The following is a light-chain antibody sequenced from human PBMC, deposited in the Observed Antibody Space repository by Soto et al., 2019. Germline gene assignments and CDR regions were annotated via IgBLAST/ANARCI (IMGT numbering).Light chain of an antibody. Sequence: QSALTQPASVSGSPGQSITISCTGTTSDIGAYNYVSWYQHNPGNAPKLMIYEVTVRPSGVSSRFSGSKSASTASLTITGLQSDDEADYYCSSYTSRGTPVFGGGTKVTVL. CDR3: SSYTSRGTPV. V-gene: IGLV2-14*01. CDR1: TSDIGAYNY. J-gene: IGLJ3*02. CDR2: EVT.